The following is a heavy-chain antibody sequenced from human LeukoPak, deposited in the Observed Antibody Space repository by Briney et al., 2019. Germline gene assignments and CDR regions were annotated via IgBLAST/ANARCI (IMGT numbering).Heavy chain of an antibody. CDR3: AVRCSSTSCFTPTFDY. V-gene: IGHV1-69*01. CDR2: IIPIFGTA. J-gene: IGHJ4*02. CDR1: GGTFSSYA. D-gene: IGHD2-2*01. Sequence: SVKVSCKASGGTFSSYAISWVRQAPGQGLEWMGGIIPIFGTANYAQKFQGRVTITADESTSTAYMELSSLRSEDTAAYYCAVRCSSTSCFTPTFDYWGQGTLVTVSS.